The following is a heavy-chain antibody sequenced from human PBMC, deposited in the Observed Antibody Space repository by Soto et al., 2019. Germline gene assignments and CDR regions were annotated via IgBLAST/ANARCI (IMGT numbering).Heavy chain of an antibody. CDR2: ISYDGSNK. D-gene: IGHD3-22*01. V-gene: IGHV3-30-3*01. J-gene: IGHJ4*02. CDR1: GFTFSTHA. Sequence: GGSLRLSCAASGFTFSTHAMHWVRQAPGKXLELVAIISYDGSNKYYAESVKGRFTISRDNSKNTVYLQMSSLRVDDTAVYYCARDLSRGITMIGLEIHSCGQGTLVTVSS. CDR3: ARDLSRGITMIGLEIHS.